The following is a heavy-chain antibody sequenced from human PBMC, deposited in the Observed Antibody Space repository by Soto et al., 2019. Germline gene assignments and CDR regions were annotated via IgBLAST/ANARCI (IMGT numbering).Heavy chain of an antibody. CDR3: ASEAGYCSRTSCYRRAFDT. J-gene: IGHJ3*02. V-gene: IGHV3-74*03. Sequence: EVQLVESGGDLVQPGGSLRLSCAASGFTFSGHWMHWVRQVPGKGLEWVSRINTDGGSSAYADSVKGRFTISRDNAKNTLDLQMNGLRAEDTAVYYCASEAGYCSRTSCYRRAFDTWAQGTTVTVSS. CDR1: GFTFSGHW. CDR2: INTDGGSS. D-gene: IGHD2-2*01.